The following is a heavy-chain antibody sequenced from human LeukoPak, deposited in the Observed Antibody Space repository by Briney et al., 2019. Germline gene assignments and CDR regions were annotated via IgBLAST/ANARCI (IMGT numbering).Heavy chain of an antibody. CDR3: ARDFVGGLTGMDV. V-gene: IGHV1-3*01. CDR2: ITAGNGNT. Sequence: RASVKVSCKASGYTFTNYAMHWVRQAPGQRLEWMGWITAGNGNTEYSQKFQGRVTINRDTSASTAYMELSSLRSEDTAVYYCARDFVGGLTGMDVWGQGTTVTVSS. CDR1: GYTFTNYA. D-gene: IGHD3-10*01. J-gene: IGHJ6*02.